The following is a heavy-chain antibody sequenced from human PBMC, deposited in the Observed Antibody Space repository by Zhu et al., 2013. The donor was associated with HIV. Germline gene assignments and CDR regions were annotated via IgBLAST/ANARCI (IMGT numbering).Heavy chain of an antibody. CDR2: MNPSSGNT. J-gene: IGHJ4*02. Sequence: QVQLVQSGAEVKKPGASVKVSCKASGYTFTSFDIHWVRQATGQGLEWMGWMNPSSGNTGYAQKFQGRVTMTRNTSISTAYMELSSLRFEDTAVYYCARGLFNIGVVPDAIKWGQGTLVTVSS. D-gene: IGHD2-2*02. V-gene: IGHV1-8*01. CDR3: ARGLFNIGVVPDAIK. CDR1: GYTFTSFD.